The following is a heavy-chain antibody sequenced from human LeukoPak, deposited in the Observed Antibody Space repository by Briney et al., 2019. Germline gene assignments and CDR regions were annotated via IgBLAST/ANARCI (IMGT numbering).Heavy chain of an antibody. J-gene: IGHJ4*02. CDR2: IIPIFGTA. D-gene: IGHD4-17*01. CDR3: ARGLYGDYWGLHFDY. V-gene: IGHV1-69*06. Sequence: GASVKVSCKASGGTFSSYAISWVRQAHGQGLEWMGAIIPIFGTANYAQKFQGRVTITADKPTSTAYMELSSLRSEDTAVYYRARGLYGDYWGLHFDYWGQGTLVTVSS. CDR1: GGTFSSYA.